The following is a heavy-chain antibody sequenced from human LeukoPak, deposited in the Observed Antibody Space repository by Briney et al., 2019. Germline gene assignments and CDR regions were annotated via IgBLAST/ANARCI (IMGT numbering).Heavy chain of an antibody. J-gene: IGHJ3*02. CDR1: GDSISNGGYY. V-gene: IGHV4-61*08. D-gene: IGHD6-13*01. CDR2: IYHTGST. CDR3: ARRRRIAAAGTDAFDI. Sequence: PSETLSLTCTVSGDSISNGGYYWSWIRQPSGKGLEWIGYIYHTGSTNYNPSLKSRVTISADTSKNQFSLKLSSVTAADTAVYYCARRRRIAAAGTDAFDIWGQGTMVTVSS.